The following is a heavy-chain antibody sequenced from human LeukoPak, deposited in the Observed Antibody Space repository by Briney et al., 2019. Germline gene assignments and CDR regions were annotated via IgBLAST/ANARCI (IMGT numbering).Heavy chain of an antibody. D-gene: IGHD2-15*01. CDR2: IIPILGIA. CDR1: GGTSSSYA. V-gene: IGHV1-69*04. J-gene: IGHJ4*02. Sequence: GASVKVSCKASGGTSSSYAISWVRQAPGQGLEWMGRIIPILGIANYAQKFQGRVTITADKSTSTAYMELSSLRSEDTAVYYCARQIGGSFDYWGQGTLVTVSS. CDR3: ARQIGGSFDY.